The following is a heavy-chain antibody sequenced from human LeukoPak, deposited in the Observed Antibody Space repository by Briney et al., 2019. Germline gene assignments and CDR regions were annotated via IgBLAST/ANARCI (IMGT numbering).Heavy chain of an antibody. CDR1: GGSISSYY. CDR3: ARDPNESDAFDI. Sequence: PSETLSLTCTVSGGSISSYYWSWLRQPPGKGLEWIGYIYYSGSTNYNPSLKSRVTISVDTSKNQFSLKLSSVTAADTAVYYCARDPNESDAFDIWGQGTMVTVSS. D-gene: IGHD1-1*01. CDR2: IYYSGST. J-gene: IGHJ3*02. V-gene: IGHV4-59*01.